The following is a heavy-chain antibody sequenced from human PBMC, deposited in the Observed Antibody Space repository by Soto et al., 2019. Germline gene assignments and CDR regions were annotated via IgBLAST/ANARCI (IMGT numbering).Heavy chain of an antibody. CDR3: ARLLTILGVINKSWFDP. CDR1: HGPTGIGDYY. Sequence: PSETLGVTCTLSHGPTGIGDYYWSWIRQHRGKGLEWIGYSHNSGSAYYNPSLKSRLTIAVDTSISQFSLKLTSVTSADTAVYYCARLLTILGVINKSWFDPWGRGTMVTVSS. CDR2: SHNSGSA. J-gene: IGHJ5*02. D-gene: IGHD3-3*01. V-gene: IGHV4-31*03.